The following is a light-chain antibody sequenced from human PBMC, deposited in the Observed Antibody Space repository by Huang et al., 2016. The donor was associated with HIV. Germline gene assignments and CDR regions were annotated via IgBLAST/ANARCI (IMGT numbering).Light chain of an antibody. Sequence: EIVLTQSPGTLSLSPGERATLSCRASQGVSSSYLAWYQQKPGQAPRLLIYGAFSRATGIPDRFSGSGSGTDFTLTISRLEPEDFAVYYCQQYGGSPGFTFGPGTKVDIK. CDR2: GAF. J-gene: IGKJ3*01. CDR3: QQYGGSPGFT. CDR1: QGVSSSY. V-gene: IGKV3-20*01.